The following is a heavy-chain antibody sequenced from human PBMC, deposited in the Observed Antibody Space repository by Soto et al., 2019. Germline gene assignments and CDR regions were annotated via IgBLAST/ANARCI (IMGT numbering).Heavy chain of an antibody. J-gene: IGHJ4*02. CDR1: GFTFSSYA. Sequence: EVQLLESGGGLVQPGGSLRLSCAASGFTFSSYAMSWVRQAPGKGLEWVSAISGSGGSTYYADSVKGRFTISRDNSKNTRDLQMNSLRAEDTAVYYCAKAGWIQLWPGVDYWGQGTLVTVSS. CDR2: ISGSGGST. V-gene: IGHV3-23*01. D-gene: IGHD5-18*01. CDR3: AKAGWIQLWPGVDY.